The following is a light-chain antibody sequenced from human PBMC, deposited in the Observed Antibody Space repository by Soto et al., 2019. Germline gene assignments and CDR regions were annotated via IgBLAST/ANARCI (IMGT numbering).Light chain of an antibody. V-gene: IGLV2-8*01. CDR3: SSYGGSNNYVL. J-gene: IGLJ2*01. CDR2: DVN. CDR1: SSDVGAYNY. Sequence: QSALTQPPSASGSPGQSGTISCTGTSSDVGAYNYVSWYQQHPGKGPKLMIYDVNKRTSGVPDRFSGSKSGNTASLTVSGLQAEDEADYYCSSYGGSNNYVLFGGGTKLTVL.